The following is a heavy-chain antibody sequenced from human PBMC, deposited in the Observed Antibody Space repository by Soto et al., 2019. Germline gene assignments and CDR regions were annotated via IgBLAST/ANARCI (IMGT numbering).Heavy chain of an antibody. D-gene: IGHD5-18*01. V-gene: IGHV3-48*02. J-gene: IGHJ4*02. CDR2: ISSISSTI. CDR3: ARDRGYTYGFDF. CDR1: GLTFTSYS. Sequence: PGGSLRLSCAASGLTFTSYSMNWVRQAPGKGLEWVSFISSISSTIYYADSVKGRFTTSRDNAKNSLYLQMNSLRDEDTAVYYCARDRGYTYGFDFWGQGALVTVSS.